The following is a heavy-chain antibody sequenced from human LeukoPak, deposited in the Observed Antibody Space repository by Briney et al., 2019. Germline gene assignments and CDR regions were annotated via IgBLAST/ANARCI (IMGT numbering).Heavy chain of an antibody. CDR2: INHSGNT. V-gene: IGHV4-34*01. J-gene: IGHJ6*04. Sequence: SETLSLTCAVYGGSFSDYYWTWIRQPPGKGLEWFGEINHSGNTNYNPSLKSRVSISVDTSKNQFSLKLSSVTAADTAVYYCARAWGDYYGMDVWGKGTTVTVSS. CDR1: GGSFSDYY. CDR3: ARAWGDYYGMDV. D-gene: IGHD1-26*01.